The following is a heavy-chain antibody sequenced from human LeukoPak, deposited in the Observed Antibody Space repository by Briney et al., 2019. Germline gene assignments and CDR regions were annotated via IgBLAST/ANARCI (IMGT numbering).Heavy chain of an antibody. Sequence: PSETLSLTCTVSGGSISSYHWSWIRQPPGKGLEWIGYIYYSGSTNNNPSLKSRVTISVDTSKNQFSLKLSSVTAADTAVYYCARARAAGTLSWFDPWGQGALVTVSS. D-gene: IGHD6-13*01. CDR3: ARARAAGTLSWFDP. CDR2: IYYSGST. CDR1: GGSISSYH. J-gene: IGHJ5*02. V-gene: IGHV4-59*01.